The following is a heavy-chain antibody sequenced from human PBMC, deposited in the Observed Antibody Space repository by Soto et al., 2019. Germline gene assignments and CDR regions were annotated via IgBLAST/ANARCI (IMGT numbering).Heavy chain of an antibody. CDR2: INPNSGGT. CDR1: GYTFTGYY. D-gene: IGHD1-20*01. Sequence: ASVKVSCKASGYTFTGYYMHWVRQAPGQGLEWMGWINPNSGGTNYAQKFQGWVTMTRDTSISTAYMELSRLRSDDTAVYYCARARSLTGTDAYYIWGQGTMVTVSS. V-gene: IGHV1-2*04. CDR3: ARARSLTGTDAYYI. J-gene: IGHJ3*02.